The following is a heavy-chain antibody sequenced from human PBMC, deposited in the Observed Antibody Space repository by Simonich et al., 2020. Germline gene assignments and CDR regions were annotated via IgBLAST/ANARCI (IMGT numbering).Heavy chain of an antibody. CDR2: MSGRGDST. CDR1: GFTFSSYA. CDR3: AKDSSLVGATDWFDP. D-gene: IGHD1-26*01. V-gene: IGHV3-23*01. Sequence: EVQLLESGGGLVQPGGSLRLSCAASGFTFSSYAMSWVRQAPGKRVEWVRAMSGRGDSTYYADSVKGRFTISRDNSKNTLYLQMNSLRAEDTAVYYRAKDSSLVGATDWFDPWGQGTLVTVSS. J-gene: IGHJ5*02.